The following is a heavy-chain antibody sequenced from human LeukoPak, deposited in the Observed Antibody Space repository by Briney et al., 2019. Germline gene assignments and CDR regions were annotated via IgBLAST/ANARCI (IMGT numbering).Heavy chain of an antibody. Sequence: SETLSLTCAVYGGSFSGYYWSWIRQPSGKGLEWIGEINHSGSTNYNPSLKSRVTISVDTSKNQFSLKLSSVTAADTAVYYCARGLEYDILTGYPEYFQHWGQGTLVTVSS. J-gene: IGHJ1*01. CDR3: ARGLEYDILTGYPEYFQH. V-gene: IGHV4-34*01. CDR2: INHSGST. CDR1: GGSFSGYY. D-gene: IGHD3-9*01.